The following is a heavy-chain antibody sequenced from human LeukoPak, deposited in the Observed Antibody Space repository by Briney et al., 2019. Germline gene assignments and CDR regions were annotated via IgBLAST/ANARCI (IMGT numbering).Heavy chain of an antibody. V-gene: IGHV3-30*03. CDR2: ISYDGSDK. CDR3: ARDVGGGGDCYYDY. J-gene: IGHJ4*02. CDR1: GFTFSNYR. D-gene: IGHD2-21*02. Sequence: GGSLRLSCAASGFTFSNYRTHWVRQAPGKGLEWVALISYDGSDKYYADSVKGRFTISRDNPKNTLYLQMNSLRAEDTAVYYCARDVGGGGDCYYDYWGQGTLVTVSS.